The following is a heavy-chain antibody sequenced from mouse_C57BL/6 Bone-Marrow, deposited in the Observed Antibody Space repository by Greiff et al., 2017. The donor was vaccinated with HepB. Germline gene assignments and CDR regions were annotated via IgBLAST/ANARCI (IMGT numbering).Heavy chain of an antibody. Sequence: VKVVESGPELVKPGASVKISCKASGYTFTDYYINWVKQRPGQGLEWIGWIFPGSGSTYYNEKFKGKATLTVDKSSSTAYMLLSSLTSEDSAVYFCARWCDGSGLLDYWGQGTTLTVSS. V-gene: IGHV1-75*01. CDR1: GYTFTDYY. CDR2: IFPGSGST. D-gene: IGHD1-1*01. J-gene: IGHJ2*01. CDR3: ARWCDGSGLLDY.